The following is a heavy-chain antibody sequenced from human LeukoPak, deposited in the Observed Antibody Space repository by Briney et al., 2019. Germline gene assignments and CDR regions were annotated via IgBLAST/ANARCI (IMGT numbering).Heavy chain of an antibody. CDR1: GCTFSSFG. V-gene: IGHV3-30*02. D-gene: IGHD2-21*01. CDR3: APRVVVITAPFDY. Sequence: GGSLRLSCAASGCTFSSFGMHWVRQAPGKGLEWVAFIRYDGTDKYYADSVKGRFTISRDNSKNTLYLQMNSLRPEDTAVYYCAPRVVVITAPFDYWGQGTLVTVSS. CDR2: IRYDGTDK. J-gene: IGHJ4*02.